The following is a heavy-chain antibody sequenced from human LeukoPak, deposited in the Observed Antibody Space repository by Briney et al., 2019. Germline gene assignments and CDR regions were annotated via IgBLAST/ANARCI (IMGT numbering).Heavy chain of an antibody. D-gene: IGHD3-22*01. CDR3: ARGHYDGSGYYLGYFDY. V-gene: IGHV4-31*03. CDR1: GGSISSGGYY. Sequence: SETQSLTCTVSGGSISSGGYYWSWIRQHPGKGLEWIGYIYYSGSTYYNPSLKSRVTISVDTSKNQFSLKLSSVTAADTAVYYCARGHYDGSGYYLGYFDYWGQGTLVTVSS. J-gene: IGHJ4*02. CDR2: IYYSGST.